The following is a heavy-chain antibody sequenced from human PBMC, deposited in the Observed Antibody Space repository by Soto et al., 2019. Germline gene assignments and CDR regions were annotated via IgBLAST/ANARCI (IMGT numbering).Heavy chain of an antibody. CDR3: ARSPGGGFGYYYYYMDV. D-gene: IGHD3-16*01. V-gene: IGHV1-69*02. CDR1: GGTFSSYT. CDR2: IIPILGIA. Sequence: ASVKVSCKASGGTFSSYTISWVRQAPGQGLEWMGRIIPILGIANYAQKFQGRVTITADKSTSTAYMELSSLRSEDTTVYYCARSPGGGFGYYYYYMDVWGKGTTVTVSS. J-gene: IGHJ6*03.